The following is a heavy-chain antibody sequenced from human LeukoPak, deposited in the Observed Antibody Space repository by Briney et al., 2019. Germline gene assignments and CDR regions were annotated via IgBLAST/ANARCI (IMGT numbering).Heavy chain of an antibody. CDR2: IIPILGIA. Sequence: ASVKVSCKASGGTFSSYAISLVRQAPGQGLEWMGRIIPILGIANYAQKFQGRVTITADKSTSTAYMELSSLRSEDTAVYYCARDLAVAGTPFDYWGQGTLVTVSS. V-gene: IGHV1-69*04. CDR1: GGTFSSYA. J-gene: IGHJ4*02. D-gene: IGHD6-19*01. CDR3: ARDLAVAGTPFDY.